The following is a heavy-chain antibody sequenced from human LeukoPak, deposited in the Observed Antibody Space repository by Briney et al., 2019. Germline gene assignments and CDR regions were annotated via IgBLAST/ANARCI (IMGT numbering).Heavy chain of an antibody. V-gene: IGHV3-21*01. CDR2: ISSSSSYI. CDR1: GFTFSSYS. CDR3: AREDVVPAGGWFDP. J-gene: IGHJ5*02. D-gene: IGHD2-2*01. Sequence: PGGSLRLSCAASGFTFSSYSMNWVRQAPGEGLEWVSSISSSSSYIYYADSVKGRFTISRDNAKNSLYLQMNSLRAEDTAVHYCAREDVVPAGGWFDPWGQGTLVTVSS.